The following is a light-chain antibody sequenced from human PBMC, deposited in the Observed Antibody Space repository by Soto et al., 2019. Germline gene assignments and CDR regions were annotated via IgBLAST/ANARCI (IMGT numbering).Light chain of an antibody. CDR3: QQYNSYSRT. CDR1: QSISIW. J-gene: IGKJ1*01. V-gene: IGKV1-5*01. CDR2: DAS. Sequence: DIQITQSHSTLSASVGDRVTITCRARQSISIWLAWYQQKPGKAPKLLIYDASILESEVPSRFSGSGSGTEFTLTISSLQPDDFATYYCQQYNSYSRTFGQGTKV.